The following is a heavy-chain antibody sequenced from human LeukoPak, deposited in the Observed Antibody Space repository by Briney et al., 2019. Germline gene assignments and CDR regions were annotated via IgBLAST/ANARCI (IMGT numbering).Heavy chain of an antibody. D-gene: IGHD6-13*01. CDR1: GFTFNNYA. J-gene: IGHJ4*02. Sequence: QPGGSLRLSCAASGFTFNNYAMNWVRQAPWKGLEWVSGISGFGGSTYYAPSVKGRLTISRDNFGNMLYLHLDSLRVEDTAIYYCARRSGSSWSSFDYWGQGALVTVSS. V-gene: IGHV3-23*01. CDR3: ARRSGSSWSSFDY. CDR2: ISGFGGST.